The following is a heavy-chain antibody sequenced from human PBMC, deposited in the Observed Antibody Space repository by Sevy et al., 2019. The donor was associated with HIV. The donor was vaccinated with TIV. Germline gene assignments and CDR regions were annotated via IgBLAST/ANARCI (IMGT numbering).Heavy chain of an antibody. V-gene: IGHV1-8*01. Sequence: ASVKVSCKASGYTFTTYDINWVRQATGQGLEWMGWMNPNSGNTGYAQKFQGRVTMTRNTSIETAYMELGSLRSEDTAVYYCARFLSTSYYYYHAMDVWGQGTTVIVSS. CDR3: ARFLSTSYYYYHAMDV. CDR1: GYTFTTYD. CDR2: MNPNSGNT. J-gene: IGHJ6*02. D-gene: IGHD2-2*01.